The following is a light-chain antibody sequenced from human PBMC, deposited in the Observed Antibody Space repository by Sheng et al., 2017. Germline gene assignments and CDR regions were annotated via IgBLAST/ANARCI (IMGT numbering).Light chain of an antibody. CDR2: GAF. J-gene: IGKJ4*01. CDR1: QSIRNF. CDR3: HQYNTWPRGT. Sequence: EIVLTQSPGTLSLSPGQRATLSCRASQSIRNFLSWYQHKPGQAPRLLIQGAFTRATGVPARFSGSGSGTEFTLTISYLQSEDFATYYCHQYNTWPRGTFGGGTKVDIK. V-gene: IGKV3-15*01.